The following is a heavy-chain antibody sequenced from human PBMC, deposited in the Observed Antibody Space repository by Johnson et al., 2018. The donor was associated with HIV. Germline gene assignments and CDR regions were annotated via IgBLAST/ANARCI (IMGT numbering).Heavy chain of an antibody. CDR2: IKQDGSEK. CDR1: GFTFSDYY. Sequence: VQLVESGGGLVKPGGSLRLSCAASGFTFSDYYMSWIRQAPGKGLEWVANIKQDGSEKYYVDSVKGRFTISRDNAKNSLYLQMNSLRAEDTAVYYCARDKGLGDAFDIWGQGTMVTVSS. V-gene: IGHV3-7*01. J-gene: IGHJ3*02. D-gene: IGHD3-16*01. CDR3: ARDKGLGDAFDI.